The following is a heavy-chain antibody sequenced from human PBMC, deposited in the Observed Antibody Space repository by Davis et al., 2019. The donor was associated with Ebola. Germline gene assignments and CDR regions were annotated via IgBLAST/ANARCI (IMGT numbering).Heavy chain of an antibody. CDR2: INGDGSIT. D-gene: IGHD5-24*01. V-gene: IGHV3-74*01. CDR3: AKNVRVGSTDWDYFDF. J-gene: IGHJ4*02. Sequence: PGGSLRLSCAVSGFTFSNKWMHWFRQAPGKGLVWVSLINGDGSITGYADSVKGRFTISRDNAKNTLSLQMNSLRAEDTAIYYCAKNVRVGSTDWDYFDFWGQGTLVSVSP. CDR1: GFTFSNKW.